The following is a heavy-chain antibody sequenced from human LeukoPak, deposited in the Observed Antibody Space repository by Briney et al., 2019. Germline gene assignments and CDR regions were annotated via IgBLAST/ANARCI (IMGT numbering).Heavy chain of an antibody. Sequence: GGSLRLSCAASGFTFSSYAMSWVRQAPGKGLGWVSAISGSGGSTYYADSVKGRFTISRDNSKNTLYLQMNSLRAEDTAVYYCAKLIRGVIIILFDYWGQGTLVTVSS. CDR1: GFTFSSYA. V-gene: IGHV3-23*01. CDR2: ISGSGGST. D-gene: IGHD3-10*01. CDR3: AKLIRGVIIILFDY. J-gene: IGHJ4*02.